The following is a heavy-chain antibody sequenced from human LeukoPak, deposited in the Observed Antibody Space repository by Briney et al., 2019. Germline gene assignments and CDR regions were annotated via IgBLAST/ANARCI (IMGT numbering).Heavy chain of an antibody. CDR1: GFTFSSYG. V-gene: IGHV3-30*03. CDR3: ALLGSTGPFDY. J-gene: IGHJ4*02. CDR2: ISYDGSNK. Sequence: PGGSLRLSCAASGFTFSSYGMHWVRQAPGKGLEWVAVISYDGSNKYYADSVKGRFTISRDNSKNTLYLQMNSLRAEDTAVYYCALLGSTGPFDYWGQGTLVTVSS. D-gene: IGHD3-10*01.